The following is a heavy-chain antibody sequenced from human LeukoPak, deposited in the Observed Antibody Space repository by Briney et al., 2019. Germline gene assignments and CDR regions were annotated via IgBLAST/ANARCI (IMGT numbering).Heavy chain of an antibody. D-gene: IGHD3-9*01. CDR3: ARTPYDILTGLPGYYYGMDV. J-gene: IGHJ6*02. CDR1: GFTFSSYA. CDR2: ISYDGSNK. V-gene: IGHV3-30-3*01. Sequence: GGSLRLSCAASGFTFSSYAMHWVRQAPGKGLEWVAVISYDGSNKYYADSVKGRFTISRDNSKNTLYLQMNSLRAEDTAVYYCARTPYDILTGLPGYYYGMDVWGQGTTITVSS.